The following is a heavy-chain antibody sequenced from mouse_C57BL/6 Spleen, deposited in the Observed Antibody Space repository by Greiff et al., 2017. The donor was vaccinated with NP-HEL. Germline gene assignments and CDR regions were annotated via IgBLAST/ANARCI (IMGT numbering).Heavy chain of an antibody. Sequence: QVQLQQPGAELVMPGASVKLSCKASGYTFTSYWMHWVKQRPGQGLEWIGEIDPSDSYTNYNQKFKGKSTLTVDKSSSTAYMQLSSLTSEDSAVYYCARGYSNEYYFDYWGQGTTLTVSS. CDR1: GYTFTSYW. J-gene: IGHJ2*01. V-gene: IGHV1-69*01. CDR3: ARGYSNEYYFDY. D-gene: IGHD2-5*01. CDR2: IDPSDSYT.